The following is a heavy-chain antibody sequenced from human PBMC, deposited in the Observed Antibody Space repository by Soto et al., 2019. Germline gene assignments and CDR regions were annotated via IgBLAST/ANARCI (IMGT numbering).Heavy chain of an antibody. V-gene: IGHV1-24*01. D-gene: IGHD3-3*01. J-gene: IGHJ5*02. CDR2: FDPEDGET. CDR3: ATEHYDFWSGYYVRNWFDP. Sequence: GASVKVSCKVSGYTLTDFSMHWVRQAPGKGLEWMGGFDPEDGETIYAQKFQGRVTMTEDTSTDTAYMELSSLRSEDTAVYYCATEHYDFWSGYYVRNWFDPWGQGTLVTVSS. CDR1: GYTLTDFS.